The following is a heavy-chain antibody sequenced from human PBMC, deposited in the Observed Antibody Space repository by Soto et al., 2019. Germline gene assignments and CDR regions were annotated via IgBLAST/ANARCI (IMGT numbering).Heavy chain of an antibody. J-gene: IGHJ5*02. CDR1: GGSISSRGYY. CDR3: ARDPGGYYWFDP. V-gene: IGHV4-31*03. CDR2: IYYSGST. D-gene: IGHD3-22*01. Sequence: TLSLTCTVSGGSISSRGYYWSWIRQHPGKGLEWIGYIYYSGSTYYNPSLKSRVTISVDTSKNQFSLKLSSVTAADTAVYYCARDPGGYYWFDPWGQGTPVTVS.